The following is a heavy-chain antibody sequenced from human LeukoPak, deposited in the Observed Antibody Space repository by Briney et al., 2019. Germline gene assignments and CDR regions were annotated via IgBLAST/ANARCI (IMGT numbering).Heavy chain of an antibody. CDR3: ARVRYNWNRDFDY. V-gene: IGHV4-38-2*02. Sequence: SETLSLTCTVSGYSISSGYYWGWIRQPPGKGLEWIGSIYHSGSTYYNPSLKSRVTISVDTSKNQFSLKLSSVTAADTAVYYCARVRYNWNRDFDYWGQGTLVTVSS. CDR2: IYHSGST. CDR1: GYSISSGYY. J-gene: IGHJ4*02. D-gene: IGHD1-20*01.